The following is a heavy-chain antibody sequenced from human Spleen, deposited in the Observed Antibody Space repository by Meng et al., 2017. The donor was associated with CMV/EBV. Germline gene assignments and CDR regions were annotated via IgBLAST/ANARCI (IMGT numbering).Heavy chain of an antibody. CDR3: ARDGNKDYGIDV. J-gene: IGHJ6*02. CDR2: ISSSSATI. V-gene: IGHV3-11*01. D-gene: IGHD1-1*01. CDR1: GFTFGDYY. Sequence: LSLTCEVSGFTFGDYYMSWIRRAPGKGLEWIAYISSSSATIYYAGSIKGRFTVSRDNDKSLLYLQMNSLRPEDTAVYFCARDGNKDYGIDVWGRGTTVTVSS.